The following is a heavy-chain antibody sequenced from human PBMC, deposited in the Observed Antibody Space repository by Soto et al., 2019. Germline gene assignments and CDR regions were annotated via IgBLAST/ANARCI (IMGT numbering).Heavy chain of an antibody. CDR3: ASFTVAARPAYYGMDV. J-gene: IGHJ6*02. CDR1: GGTFSSYA. Sequence: SVKVSCKASGGTFSSYAISWVRQAPGQGLEWMGGIIPIFGTANYAQKFQGRVTITADESTSTAYMELSSLRSEDTAVYYCASFTVAARPAYYGMDVWGQGTTVTVSS. V-gene: IGHV1-69*13. D-gene: IGHD6-6*01. CDR2: IIPIFGTA.